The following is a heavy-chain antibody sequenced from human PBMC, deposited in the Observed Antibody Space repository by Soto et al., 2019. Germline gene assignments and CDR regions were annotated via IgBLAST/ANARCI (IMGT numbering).Heavy chain of an antibody. CDR2: ISYDGSDK. D-gene: IGHD3-16*01. CDR3: AKTAGYDYVWGSSGLDP. CDR1: GLTFSSYG. Sequence: GGPLRLSCAGSGLTFSSYGVHWVRKAPGKGLEWVAVISYDGSDKYYGDSVKGRFTISRDDSKNTLYLQMNSLRVEGTAIYYCAKTAGYDYVWGSSGLDPWGQGTLVTVSS. V-gene: IGHV3-30*18. J-gene: IGHJ5*02.